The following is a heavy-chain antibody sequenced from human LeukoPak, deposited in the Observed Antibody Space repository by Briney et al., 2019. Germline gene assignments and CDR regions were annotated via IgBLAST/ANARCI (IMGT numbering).Heavy chain of an antibody. CDR3: ARSPHILTGENFDY. J-gene: IGHJ4*02. Sequence: GASVKVSCKASGYTFTSYYIHWVRQAPGQGLEWMGWINPNHGDTNYAQKFQDRVSMTRDTSISTAYMHLSRLRSDDTAVYYCARSPHILTGENFDYWGQGTLLTVSS. V-gene: IGHV1-2*02. CDR1: GYTFTSYY. CDR2: INPNHGDT. D-gene: IGHD3-9*01.